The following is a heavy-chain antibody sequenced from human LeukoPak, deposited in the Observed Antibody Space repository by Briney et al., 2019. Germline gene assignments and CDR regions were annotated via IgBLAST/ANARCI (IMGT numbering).Heavy chain of an antibody. V-gene: IGHV3-21*01. CDR3: ARVVPDTPYYYYGMDV. CDR2: ISSRSGYT. D-gene: IGHD2-15*01. J-gene: IGHJ6*02. Sequence: GGSLRLSCAASGFTFSSYGMHWVRQAPGKGLEWVSSISSRSGYTYDADSVKGRFTISRGNAKNSLYLQMNSLRAEDTAVYYCARVVPDTPYYYYGMDVWGQGITVTVSS. CDR1: GFTFSSYG.